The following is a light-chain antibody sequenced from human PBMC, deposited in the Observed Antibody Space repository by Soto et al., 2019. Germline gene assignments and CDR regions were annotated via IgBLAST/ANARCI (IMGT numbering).Light chain of an antibody. CDR2: GAS. J-gene: IGKJ4*01. CDR3: PPLT. CDR1: QSVSSN. V-gene: IGKV3-15*01. Sequence: EIVMTQSPATLSVSPGERATLSCRASQSVSSNLAWYQQKPGQAPRLLIYGASTRATGIPARFSGSGSGTVFTLTISSLQSEDFAVYNWPPLTFGGGTKVEIK.